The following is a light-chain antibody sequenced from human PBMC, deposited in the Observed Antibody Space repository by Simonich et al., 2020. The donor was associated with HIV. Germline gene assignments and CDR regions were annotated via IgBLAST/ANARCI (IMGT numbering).Light chain of an antibody. CDR3: QQYGRSPPIT. Sequence: EIVLTQSPGTLSLSPGERATLSCRASQSVSSSYLAWYQQKPGLAPRLLIYDASSRATGIPDRFSGNGSGTDFTLTISRLEPEDFAVYYCQQYGRSPPITFGQGTRLEIK. J-gene: IGKJ5*01. CDR2: DAS. CDR1: QSVSSSY. V-gene: IGKV3D-20*01.